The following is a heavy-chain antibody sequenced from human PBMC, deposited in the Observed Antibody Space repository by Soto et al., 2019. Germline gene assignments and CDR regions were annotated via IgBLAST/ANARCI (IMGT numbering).Heavy chain of an antibody. J-gene: IGHJ6*02. CDR1: GFTFSSYA. CDR2: ISSNGGST. D-gene: IGHD3-9*01. V-gene: IGHV3-64*02. Sequence: GGSLRLSCAASGFTFSSYAMHWVRQAPGEGLEYVSAISSNGGSTYYADSVKGRFTISRDNSKNTLYLQMGSLRAEDMAVYYCARGRRYGTGYYYGMDVWGQGTTVTVSS. CDR3: ARGRRYGTGYYYGMDV.